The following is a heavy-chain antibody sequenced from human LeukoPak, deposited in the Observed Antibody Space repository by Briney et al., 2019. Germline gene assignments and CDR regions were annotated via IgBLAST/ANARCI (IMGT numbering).Heavy chain of an antibody. CDR3: VRDSGNYFDL. CDR1: GGSIISGDSY. D-gene: IGHD3-10*01. V-gene: IGHV4-30-4*08. CDR2: IYYSGST. Sequence: SETLSLTCTVSGGSIISGDSYWTWIRQPPGEGLQWVGYIYYSGSTFYNPSLQSLVAMSIDKSNNRFSLKLNSVTAADTAVYYCVRDSGNYFDLWGHGTLVTVSS. J-gene: IGHJ2*01.